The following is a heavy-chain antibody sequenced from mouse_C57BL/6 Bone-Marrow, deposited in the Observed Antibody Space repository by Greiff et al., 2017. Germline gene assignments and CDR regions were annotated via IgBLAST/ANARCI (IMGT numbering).Heavy chain of an antibody. D-gene: IGHD2-10*01. J-gene: IGHJ4*01. Sequence: VQLQESGAELARPGASVKLSCKASGYTFTSYGISWVKQRTGQGLEWIGEIYPRSGNTYYNEKFKGKATLTADKSSSTAYMGLRSLTSEDSAVYFCARHLLFFYYYAMDYWGQGTSVTVSS. CDR2: IYPRSGNT. CDR3: ARHLLFFYYYAMDY. V-gene: IGHV1-81*01. CDR1: GYTFTSYG.